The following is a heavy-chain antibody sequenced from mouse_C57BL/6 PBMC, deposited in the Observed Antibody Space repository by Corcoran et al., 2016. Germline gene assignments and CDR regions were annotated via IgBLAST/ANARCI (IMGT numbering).Heavy chain of an antibody. V-gene: IGHV5-9*01. Sequence: GGGLVQPGGSLRLSCAASGFTFSSYAMSWVRQAPGKGLEWVSAISGSGGSTYYADSVKGRFTISRDNSKKTLYLQMNSLRDEDTAVEYCAKTPRSGDERQWLVPVWFDPWGQGTRVTVSS. D-gene: IGHD6-1*01. CDR2: ISGSGGST. CDR1: GFTFSSYA. CDR3: AKTPRSGDERQWLVPVWFDP. J-gene: IGHJ4*01.